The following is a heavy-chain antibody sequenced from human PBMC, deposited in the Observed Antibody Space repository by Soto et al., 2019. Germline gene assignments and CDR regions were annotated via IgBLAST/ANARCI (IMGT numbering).Heavy chain of an antibody. V-gene: IGHV3-30-3*01. CDR3: ARTAVAGTLDY. D-gene: IGHD6-19*01. CDR1: GFTFSSYA. J-gene: IGHJ4*02. CDR2: ISYDGSNK. Sequence: QVQLVESGGGVVQPGRSLRLSCAASGFTFSSYAMHWVRQAPGKGLEWVAVISYDGSNKYYADSVKGRFTISRDNSKNTLYLQMNSLRAEDTAVYYCARTAVAGTLDYWGQGTLFTVSS.